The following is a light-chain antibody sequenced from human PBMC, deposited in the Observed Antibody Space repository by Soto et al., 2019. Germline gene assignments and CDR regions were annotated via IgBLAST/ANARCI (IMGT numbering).Light chain of an antibody. Sequence: QSVLTQPASVSGSPGQSITISCTGTSSDVGGYKYVSWYQHHPGKAPKIIIYEVSNRPSGVSNRFSGSKSGTSASLAITGLQAEDEADYYCRSYDSSLSNVFGSGTKVTVL. CDR3: RSYDSSLSNV. CDR2: EVS. V-gene: IGLV2-14*01. J-gene: IGLJ1*01. CDR1: SSDVGGYKY.